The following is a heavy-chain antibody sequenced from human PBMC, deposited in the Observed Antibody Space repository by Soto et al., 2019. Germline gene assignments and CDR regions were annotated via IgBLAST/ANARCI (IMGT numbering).Heavy chain of an antibody. CDR2: VIPIFGTA. CDR3: ARGMLGYCTNGVCYTSKDYYYGMDV. V-gene: IGHV1-69*13. J-gene: IGHJ6*02. CDR1: GGTFSSYA. D-gene: IGHD2-8*01. Sequence: ASVKVSCKASGGTFSSYAISWVRQAPGQGLEWMGGVIPIFGTANYAQKCQGRVTITADESTSTAYMELSSLRSEDTAVYYCARGMLGYCTNGVCYTSKDYYYGMDVWGQGTTVTSP.